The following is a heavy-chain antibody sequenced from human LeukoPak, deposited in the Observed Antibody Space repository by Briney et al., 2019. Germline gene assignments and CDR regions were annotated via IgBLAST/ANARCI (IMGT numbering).Heavy chain of an antibody. Sequence: SETLSLTRAVYGGSFSGYYWSWIRQPPGKGLEWIGEINHSGSTNYNPSLKSRVTISVDTSKNQFSLKLSSVTAADTAVYYCARPQWLAGGAFDYWGQGTLVTVSS. CDR2: INHSGST. J-gene: IGHJ4*02. CDR3: ARPQWLAGGAFDY. D-gene: IGHD6-19*01. V-gene: IGHV4-34*01. CDR1: GGSFSGYY.